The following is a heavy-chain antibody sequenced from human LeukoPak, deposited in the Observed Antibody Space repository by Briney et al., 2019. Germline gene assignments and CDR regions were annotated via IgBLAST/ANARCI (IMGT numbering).Heavy chain of an antibody. V-gene: IGHV3-9*01. J-gene: IGHJ6*03. CDR3: AKDAGNYYYYMDV. CDR2: ISWNSGSI. D-gene: IGHD3-10*01. Sequence: PGGSLRLSCAASGFTFDDYAMHWVRQAPGKGLEWVSGISWNSGSIGYADSVKGRFTISRDNAKNSLYLQMNSLRAEDTALYYCAKDAGNYYYYMDVWGKGTTVTISS. CDR1: GFTFDDYA.